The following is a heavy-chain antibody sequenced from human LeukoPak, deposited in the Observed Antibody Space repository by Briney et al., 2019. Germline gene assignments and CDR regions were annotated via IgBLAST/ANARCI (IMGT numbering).Heavy chain of an antibody. CDR3: AKYVVVTGADTFDI. CDR1: GFTFSNYA. CDR2: ISGSGAGT. J-gene: IGHJ3*02. Sequence: GGSLRLSCGASGFTFSNYAMSWVRQAPGKGLEWVLSISGSGAGTHYADSVKGRFTISRDNSKNTLYLQMNSLRAEDTAVYYCAKYVVVTGADTFDIWGQGTMVTVS. V-gene: IGHV3-23*01. D-gene: IGHD2-21*02.